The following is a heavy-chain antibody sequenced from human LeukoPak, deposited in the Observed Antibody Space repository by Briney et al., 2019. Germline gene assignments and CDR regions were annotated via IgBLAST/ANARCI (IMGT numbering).Heavy chain of an antibody. D-gene: IGHD2-21*01. V-gene: IGHV3-7*04. CDR3: AKDTCGPDDY. Sequence: PGGSLRLSCAASGFTFSQYWMSWFRQTPGKGLEWVAHIDKDGSQKNYVDSVKGRFSISRDNSKNSVYLQMNSLRGEDTGVYYCAKDTCGPDDYWGQGTLVTVSS. CDR2: IDKDGSQK. CDR1: GFTFSQYW. J-gene: IGHJ4*02.